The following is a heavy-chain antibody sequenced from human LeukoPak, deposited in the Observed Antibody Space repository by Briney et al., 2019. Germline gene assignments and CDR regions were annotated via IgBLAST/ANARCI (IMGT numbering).Heavy chain of an antibody. V-gene: IGHV4-34*01. CDR1: GGSFSGYY. CDR2: INHSGST. Sequence: KPSETLSLTCAVYGGSFSGYYWSWIRQPPGKGLEWIGEINHSGSTNYNPSLKSRVTISVDTSKNQFSLKLSPVTAADTAVYYCARGLNFKRWLQFNYFDYWGQGTLVTVSS. J-gene: IGHJ4*02. D-gene: IGHD5-24*01. CDR3: ARGLNFKRWLQFNYFDY.